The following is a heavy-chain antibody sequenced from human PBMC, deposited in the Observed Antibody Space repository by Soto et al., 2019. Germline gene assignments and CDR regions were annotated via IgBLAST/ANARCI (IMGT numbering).Heavy chain of an antibody. J-gene: IGHJ3*02. V-gene: IGHV3-66*01. CDR1: GFTVSSNY. CDR3: ARGLTMKILGPVAFDI. CDR2: IYSGGST. D-gene: IGHD3-22*01. Sequence: PGGSLRLSCAASGFTVSSNYMSWVRQAPGKGLEWVSVIYSGGSTYYADSVKGRFTISRDNSKNTLYLQMNSLRAEDTAVYYCARGLTMKILGPVAFDIWGQGTMVTVSS.